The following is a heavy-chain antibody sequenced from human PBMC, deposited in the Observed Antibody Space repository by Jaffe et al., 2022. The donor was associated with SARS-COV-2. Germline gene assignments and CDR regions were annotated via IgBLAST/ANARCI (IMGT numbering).Heavy chain of an antibody. D-gene: IGHD3-22*01. CDR2: IYTSGST. CDR1: GGSISSGSYY. CDR3: ARAERFDSSGYRDAFDI. Sequence: QVQLQESGPGLVKPSQTLSLTCTVSGGSISSGSYYWSWIRQPAGKGLEWIGRIYTSGSTNYNPSLKSRVTISVDTSKNQFSLKLSSVTAADTAVYYCARAERFDSSGYRDAFDIWGQGTMVTVSS. J-gene: IGHJ3*02. V-gene: IGHV4-61*02.